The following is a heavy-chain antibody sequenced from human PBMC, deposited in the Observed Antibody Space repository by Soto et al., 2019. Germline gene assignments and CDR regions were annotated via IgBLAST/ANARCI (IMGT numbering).Heavy chain of an antibody. CDR2: ISSSSSTI. Sequence: PGGSLRLSCAASGFTFSSYSMNWVRQAPGKGLEWVSYISSSSSTIYYADSVKGRFTISRDNAKNSLYLQMNSLRAEDTAVYYCARYAHYISIFGVVPTSDNWFDPWGQGTLVTVSS. CDR1: GFTFSSYS. J-gene: IGHJ5*02. D-gene: IGHD3-3*01. CDR3: ARYAHYISIFGVVPTSDNWFDP. V-gene: IGHV3-48*01.